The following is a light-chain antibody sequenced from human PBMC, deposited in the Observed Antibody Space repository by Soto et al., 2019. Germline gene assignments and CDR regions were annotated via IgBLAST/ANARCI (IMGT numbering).Light chain of an antibody. CDR1: QSVLSSSYNNNY. CDR3: QQYYSTPYT. J-gene: IGKJ2*01. CDR2: WAS. V-gene: IGKV4-1*01. Sequence: DIVMTQSPDSLAVSLGERATINCKSSQSVLSSSYNNNYLAWYQQKPGQPPKLLIYWASTRESGVPDRFSGSGSGTDFTLTISSLQAEDVAVYYCQQYYSTPYTFGQGTKLEIK.